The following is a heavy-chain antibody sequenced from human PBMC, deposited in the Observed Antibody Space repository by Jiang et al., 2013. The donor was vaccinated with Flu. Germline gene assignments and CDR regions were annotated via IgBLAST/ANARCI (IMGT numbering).Heavy chain of an antibody. V-gene: IGHV4-39*07. J-gene: IGHJ1*01. CDR1: GGSISSGYYY. D-gene: IGHD3-10*01. CDR2: IYYSGST. Sequence: KPSETLSLTCTVSGGSISSGYYYWGWIRQPPGKGLEWIGSIYYSGSTYYSPSLKSRVTMSVDRSKNQFSLKLSSVTAADTAVYYCARDSRGSGNYLEYFHHWGQGTLVTVSS. CDR3: ARDSRGSGNYLEYFHH.